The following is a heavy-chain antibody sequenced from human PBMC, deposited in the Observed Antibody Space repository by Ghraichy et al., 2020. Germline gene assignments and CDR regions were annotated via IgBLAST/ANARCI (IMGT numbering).Heavy chain of an antibody. Sequence: SVKVSCKASGGTFSSYAISWVRQAPGQGLEWMGGIIPIFGTANYAQKFQGRVTITADESTSTAYMELSSLRSEDTAVYYCARAFNMVQVYYYGMDVWGQGTTVTVSS. CDR3: ARAFNMVQVYYYGMDV. CDR1: GGTFSSYA. J-gene: IGHJ6*02. D-gene: IGHD3-10*01. CDR2: IIPIFGTA. V-gene: IGHV1-69*13.